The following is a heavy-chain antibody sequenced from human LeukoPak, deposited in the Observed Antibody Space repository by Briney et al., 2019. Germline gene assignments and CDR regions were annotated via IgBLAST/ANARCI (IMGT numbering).Heavy chain of an antibody. Sequence: GGSLRLSCAASGFTFSTYGMHWVRQAPGKGLEWVAFVRYDGSKKYYTNSVKGRFTISRDNSKNTLYLQMNSLRAEDTAVYYCARDRMGAILYFDSWGQGTLVTVSS. CDR3: ARDRMGAILYFDS. CDR1: GFTFSTYG. J-gene: IGHJ4*02. V-gene: IGHV3-30*02. D-gene: IGHD1-26*01. CDR2: VRYDGSKK.